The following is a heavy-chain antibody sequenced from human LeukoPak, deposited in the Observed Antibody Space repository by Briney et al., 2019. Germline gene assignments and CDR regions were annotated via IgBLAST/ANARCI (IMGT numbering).Heavy chain of an antibody. CDR1: GFTFSSYA. Sequence: GGSLRLSCAASGFTFSSYAMSWVRQAPGKGLEWVSAISGSGGSTYYADSVKGRFTISRDNSKNTLYLQMNSLRAEDTAVYYCARDRSITILGVVSLNWFDPWGQGTLVTVSS. CDR2: ISGSGGST. CDR3: ARDRSITILGVVSLNWFDP. V-gene: IGHV3-23*01. D-gene: IGHD3-3*01. J-gene: IGHJ5*02.